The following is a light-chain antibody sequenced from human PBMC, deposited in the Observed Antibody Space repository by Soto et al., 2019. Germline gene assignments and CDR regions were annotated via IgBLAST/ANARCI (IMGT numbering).Light chain of an antibody. CDR1: QSVSKY. CDR3: QPRSNSPQIT. Sequence: EIVLTQSPATLSLSPGERATLSCRASQSVSKYLAWYQRKPGQAPRLLIHDASNRATGIPARFSGSGSGTDFTLTIRSLEPEDFGVYYCQPRSNSPQITFGGGTKVEIK. J-gene: IGKJ4*01. CDR2: DAS. V-gene: IGKV3-11*01.